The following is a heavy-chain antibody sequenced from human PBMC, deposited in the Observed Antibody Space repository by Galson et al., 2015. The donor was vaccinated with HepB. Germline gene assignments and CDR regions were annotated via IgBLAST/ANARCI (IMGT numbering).Heavy chain of an antibody. V-gene: IGHV2-5*02. CDR2: IYWDDDK. CDR3: AHHHPNLYYFDY. J-gene: IGHJ4*02. CDR1: GFSLRTSGVA. Sequence: PALVKPTQTLTLPCTFSGFSLRTSGVAVGWIRQPPGKPLEWLALIYWDDDKRFSPSLKSRLTITKDTSKNQVVLTMTNMDPVDTATYYCAHHHPNLYYFDYWGQGTLVTVSS.